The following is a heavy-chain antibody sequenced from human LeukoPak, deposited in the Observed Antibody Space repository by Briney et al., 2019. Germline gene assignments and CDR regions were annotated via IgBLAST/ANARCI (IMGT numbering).Heavy chain of an antibody. CDR2: IYLGDSDT. J-gene: IGHJ5*02. Sequence: GESLKTSCKGSGNSFTSYWIAWVRQMPGKGLEWMGIIYLGDSDTRYSPSFQGQVTISADKSINTAYLQWSSLKASDTAMYYCARRPAYSSSSWFDPWGQGTLVTVSS. D-gene: IGHD6-6*01. CDR3: ARRPAYSSSSWFDP. V-gene: IGHV5-51*01. CDR1: GNSFTSYW.